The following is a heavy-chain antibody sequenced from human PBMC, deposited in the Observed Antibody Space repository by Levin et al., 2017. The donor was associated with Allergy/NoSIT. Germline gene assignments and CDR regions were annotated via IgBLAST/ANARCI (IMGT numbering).Heavy chain of an antibody. Sequence: SETLSLTCTFSGDSFSLYYWSWIRQPPGKELEWMGYVYYSGNTNYNPSLTSRVTISIDTSNNQFSLKRTSVTAADTAKYSCARARDGSGWHFDLWGRGTLVTVSS. V-gene: IGHV4-59*01. CDR3: ARARDGSGWHFDL. J-gene: IGHJ2*01. D-gene: IGHD6-19*01. CDR1: GDSFSLYY. CDR2: VYYSGNT.